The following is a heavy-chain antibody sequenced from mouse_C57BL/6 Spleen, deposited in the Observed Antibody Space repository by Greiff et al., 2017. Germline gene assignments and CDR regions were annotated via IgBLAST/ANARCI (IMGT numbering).Heavy chain of an antibody. CDR2: INPNNGGT. V-gene: IGHV1-26*01. CDR3: ARDDGYLRWFAY. D-gene: IGHD2-3*01. J-gene: IGHJ3*01. CDR1: GYTFTDYY. Sequence: EVQLQQSGSELVKPGASVKISCKASGYTFTDYYMNWVKQSHGKSLEWIGDINPNNGGTSYNQKFKGKATLTVDKSSSTAYMELRSLTSEDSAVYYCARDDGYLRWFAYWGQGTLVTVSA.